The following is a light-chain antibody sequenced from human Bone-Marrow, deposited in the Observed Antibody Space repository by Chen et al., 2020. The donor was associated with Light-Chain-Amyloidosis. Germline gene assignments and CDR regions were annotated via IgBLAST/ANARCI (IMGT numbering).Light chain of an antibody. CDR3: GTWDSSLSAVV. CDR2: DNN. Sequence: QSVLTQPPSVSAAPGQKVTISCSGSNSNIGSNYVSWYQQLPGAAPELLIYDNNKRPPEIPDRFSGSKSGTSATLGISGLQTGDEADYYCGTWDSSLSAVVFGGGTKLTVL. CDR1: NSNIGSNY. J-gene: IGLJ3*02. V-gene: IGLV1-51*01.